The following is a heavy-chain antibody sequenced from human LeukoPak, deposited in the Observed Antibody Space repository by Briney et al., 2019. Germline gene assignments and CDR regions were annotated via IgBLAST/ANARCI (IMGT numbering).Heavy chain of an antibody. CDR1: GSSFTTYW. CDR3: ARLDGYCSSTSCYKFDY. J-gene: IGHJ4*02. CDR2: IYPVDADA. Sequence: GAPRKISFKGSGSSFTTYWIGWVRQMPGKGLKWMGIIYPVDADATYGPSFQGQVTISADRSTFPAFLQWSTVKASDTAMYYCARLDGYCSSTSCYKFDYWGQGTLVTVSS. D-gene: IGHD2-2*02. V-gene: IGHV5-51*01.